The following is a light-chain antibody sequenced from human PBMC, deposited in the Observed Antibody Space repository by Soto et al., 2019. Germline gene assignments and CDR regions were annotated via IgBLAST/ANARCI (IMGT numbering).Light chain of an antibody. CDR1: QPISSW. V-gene: IGKV1-12*01. CDR2: SAS. Sequence: IQVTPPPSSVSASVGDRVTITCRASQPISSWLAWYQQKPGQPPNLLIYSASTLRSGVPSRFSGSESGTLFTLTITNLQPEDFATYYCQQASSFPLTFGGGTKVDIK. J-gene: IGKJ4*01. CDR3: QQASSFPLT.